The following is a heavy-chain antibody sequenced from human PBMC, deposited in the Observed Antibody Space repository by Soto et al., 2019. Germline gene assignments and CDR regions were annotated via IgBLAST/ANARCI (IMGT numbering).Heavy chain of an antibody. CDR2: VYYTGTT. CDR1: GGFVSSASYF. D-gene: IGHD3-3*01. CDR3: ARMSFGEVPYWCDP. J-gene: IGHJ5*02. V-gene: IGHV4-61*01. Sequence: QVQLQESGPGLVTPSEPLSLTCTVSGGFVSSASYFWSWIRQPPGKEMEFLTYVYYTGTTKYSPSPKRRASVSLDTSKNQCSLNLSSVITADTAIYYCARMSFGEVPYWCDPWGQGILVTV.